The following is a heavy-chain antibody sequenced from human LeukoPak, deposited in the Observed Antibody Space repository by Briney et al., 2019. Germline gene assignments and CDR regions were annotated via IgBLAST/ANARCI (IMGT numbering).Heavy chain of an antibody. Sequence: PSGTLSVTCAVSGGSISSSNWWSWVRQPPGKGLEWIGEIYHSGSTNYNPSLESRVTISVDKSKNQFSLKLSSVTAADTAVYYCARDAVVGGAFDLWGQGTMVTVSS. D-gene: IGHD3-16*01. CDR3: ARDAVVGGAFDL. CDR1: GGSISSSNW. V-gene: IGHV4-4*02. J-gene: IGHJ3*01. CDR2: IYHSGST.